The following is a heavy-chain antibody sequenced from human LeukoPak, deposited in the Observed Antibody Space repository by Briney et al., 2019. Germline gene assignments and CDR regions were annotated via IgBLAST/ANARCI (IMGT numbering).Heavy chain of an antibody. CDR1: GYTLTKLS. V-gene: IGHV1-24*01. CDR3: ATSSGFGEPPDY. J-gene: IGHJ4*02. CDR2: FDPEDGET. Sequence: ASVKVSCKVSGYTLTKLSMHWVRQAPGKGLEWMGGFDPEDGETIYAQKFQGRVTMTEDTSTDTAYMELSSLRSEDTAVYYCATSSGFGEPPDYWGQGTLDTVSS. D-gene: IGHD3-10*01.